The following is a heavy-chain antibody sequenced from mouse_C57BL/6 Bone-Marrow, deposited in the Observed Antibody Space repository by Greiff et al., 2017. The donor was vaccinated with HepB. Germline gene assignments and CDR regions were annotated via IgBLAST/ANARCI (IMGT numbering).Heavy chain of an antibody. J-gene: IGHJ1*03. Sequence: EVKLQESGPGLVKPSQSLSLTCSVTGYSITSGYYWNWIRQFPGNKLEWMGYISYDGSNNYNPSLKNRISITRDTSKNQFFLKLNSVTTEDTATYYCAREGITTVGNFDVWGTGTTVTVSS. CDR2: ISYDGSN. V-gene: IGHV3-6*01. CDR3: AREGITTVGNFDV. CDR1: GYSITSGYY. D-gene: IGHD1-1*01.